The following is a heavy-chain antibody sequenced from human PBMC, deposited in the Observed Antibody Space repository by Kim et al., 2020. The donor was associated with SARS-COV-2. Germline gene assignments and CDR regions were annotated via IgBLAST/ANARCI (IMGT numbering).Heavy chain of an antibody. Sequence: PSLRSRITISVDTSKNQFSLKLSSVTAADTAVYYCARVSVVTARGWFDPWGQGTLVTVSS. CDR3: ARVSVVTARGWFDP. D-gene: IGHD6-6*01. V-gene: IGHV4-59*01. J-gene: IGHJ5*02.